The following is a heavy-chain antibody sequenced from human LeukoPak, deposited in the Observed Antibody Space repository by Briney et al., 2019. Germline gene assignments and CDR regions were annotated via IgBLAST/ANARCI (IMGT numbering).Heavy chain of an antibody. CDR1: GGTFSSYA. V-gene: IGHV1-69*13. D-gene: IGHD2-15*01. J-gene: IGHJ6*02. Sequence: ASVKVPCKASGGTFSSYAISWVRQAPGQGLEWMGGIIPIFGTANYAQKFQGRVTITADESTSTAYMELSSLRSEDTAVYYCARAETYCSGGSCYWYYYGMDVWGQGTTVTVSS. CDR3: ARAETYCSGGSCYWYYYGMDV. CDR2: IIPIFGTA.